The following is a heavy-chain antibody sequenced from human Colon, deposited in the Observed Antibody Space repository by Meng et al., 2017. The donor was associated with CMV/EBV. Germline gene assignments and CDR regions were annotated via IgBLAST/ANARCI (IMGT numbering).Heavy chain of an antibody. Sequence: SETLSLTCTVSGGSISSSSYYWGWIRQPPGKGLEWIGSIYYSGSTYYNPSLKSRVTISVDTSKNQFSLKLSSVTAADTAVYYCARGGGVYYYYGMDVWGQGTTVTVSS. CDR1: GGSISSSSYY. CDR2: IYYSGST. J-gene: IGHJ6*02. D-gene: IGHD3-10*01. CDR3: ARGGGVYYYYGMDV. V-gene: IGHV4-39*07.